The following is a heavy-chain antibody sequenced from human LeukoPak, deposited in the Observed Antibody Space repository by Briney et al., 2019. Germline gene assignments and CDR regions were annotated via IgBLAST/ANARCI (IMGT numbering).Heavy chain of an antibody. J-gene: IGHJ4*02. CDR2: IYYSGST. V-gene: IGHV4-59*08. CDR3: ARVSLNSYGGVFYFDY. CDR1: GGSISSYY. Sequence: PSETLSLTCTVSGGSISSYYWSWIRQPPGKGLEWIGYIYYSGSTNYNLSLKSRVTISVDTSKNQFSLKLSSVTAADTAVYYCARVSLNSYGGVFYFDYWGQGTLVTVSS. D-gene: IGHD4-17*01.